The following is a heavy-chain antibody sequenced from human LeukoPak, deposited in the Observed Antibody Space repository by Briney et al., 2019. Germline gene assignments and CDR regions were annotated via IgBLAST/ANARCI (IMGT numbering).Heavy chain of an antibody. D-gene: IGHD3-10*01. J-gene: IGHJ6*03. CDR3: ARYGSGSYGSYYYYYMDV. CDR1: GYTFTSYG. V-gene: IGHV1-18*01. Sequence: ASVKVSCKASGYTFTSYGISWVRQAPGQGLEWMGWISAYNGNTNYAQKLQGRVTMTTDTSTSTAYMEPRSLRSDDTAVYYCARYGSGSYGSYYYYYMDVWGKGTTVTVSS. CDR2: ISAYNGNT.